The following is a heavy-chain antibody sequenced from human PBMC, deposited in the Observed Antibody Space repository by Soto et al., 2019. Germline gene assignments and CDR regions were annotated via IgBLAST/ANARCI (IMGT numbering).Heavy chain of an antibody. J-gene: IGHJ4*02. V-gene: IGHV4-4*02. Sequence: QVQLQESGPGLVKPSGTLSLTCAVSGGSISSSNWWSWVRQPPGKGLEWIGEIYHSGSTNYNPSLKSRVXMXVYXSKNQFSLKLSSVTAADTAVYYCARCIAALGPIDYWGQGTLVTVSS. D-gene: IGHD6-13*01. CDR3: ARCIAALGPIDY. CDR1: GGSISSSNW. CDR2: IYHSGST.